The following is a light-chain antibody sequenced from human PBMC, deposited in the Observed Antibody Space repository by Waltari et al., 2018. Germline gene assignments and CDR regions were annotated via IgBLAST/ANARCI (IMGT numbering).Light chain of an antibody. Sequence: DIQMTQSPSSLSASVGDRITITCRASESIGKYLHWYQQRTGKAPRLLIYAASNQQSGAPSRYSGSGPGTAFTLTISSLRPEDSATYYCQQSYTAPYTFGQGTHLEVK. CDR2: AAS. V-gene: IGKV1-39*01. CDR1: ESIGKY. J-gene: IGKJ2*01. CDR3: QQSYTAPYT.